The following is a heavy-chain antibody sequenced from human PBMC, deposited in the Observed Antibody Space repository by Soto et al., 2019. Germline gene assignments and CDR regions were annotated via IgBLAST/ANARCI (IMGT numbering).Heavy chain of an antibody. Sequence: SGGSLRLSCAASGFTFSSYSMNWVRQAPGKGLEWVSSISSSSSYVYYADSVKGRFTISRDNAKNSLYLQMNSLRAEDTAVYYCARGRPSIVGATVIDYWGQGTLVTVSS. CDR2: ISSSSSYV. CDR1: GFTFSSYS. V-gene: IGHV3-21*01. D-gene: IGHD1-26*01. J-gene: IGHJ4*02. CDR3: ARGRPSIVGATVIDY.